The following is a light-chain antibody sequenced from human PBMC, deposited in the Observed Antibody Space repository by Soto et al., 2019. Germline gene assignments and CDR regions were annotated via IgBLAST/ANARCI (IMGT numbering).Light chain of an antibody. CDR2: AAS. V-gene: IGKV1-39*01. CDR1: QTISTY. J-gene: IGKJ5*01. Sequence: DIQMTQSPSSLSAYVGSRVTITCRASQTISTYLKCDKNKPGKAPKLRIDAASSLEGGVPSRVSGSGSGTDFTLTITTLQPEDFATYFCQQSYSTPITFGQGTRLEIK. CDR3: QQSYSTPIT.